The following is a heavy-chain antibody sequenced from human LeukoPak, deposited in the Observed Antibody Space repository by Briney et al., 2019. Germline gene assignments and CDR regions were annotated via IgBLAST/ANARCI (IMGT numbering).Heavy chain of an antibody. CDR1: GGSISSYY. Sequence: PSETLSLTCTVSGGSISSYYWSWIRQPPGKGLEWIGYIYYSGSTNYNPSLKSRVTISVDTSKNQFSLKLSSVTAADTAVYYCARSLEWLYDYWGQGILVTVSS. CDR2: IYYSGST. CDR3: ARSLEWLYDY. V-gene: IGHV4-59*01. D-gene: IGHD3-3*01. J-gene: IGHJ4*02.